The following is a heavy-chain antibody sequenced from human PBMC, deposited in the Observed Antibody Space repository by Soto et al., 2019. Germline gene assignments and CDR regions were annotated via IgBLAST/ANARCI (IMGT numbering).Heavy chain of an antibody. CDR2: INPNSGGT. D-gene: IGHD3-3*01. Sequence: ASVKVSCKASGYTFTGYYMHWVRQAPGQGLEWMGWINPNSGGTTYAQKFQGWVTMTRDTSISTAYMELSRLRSDDTAGYYCSRLSRVVINAFEIWGQGTMVTVSS. J-gene: IGHJ3*02. V-gene: IGHV1-2*04. CDR1: GYTFTGYY. CDR3: SRLSRVVINAFEI.